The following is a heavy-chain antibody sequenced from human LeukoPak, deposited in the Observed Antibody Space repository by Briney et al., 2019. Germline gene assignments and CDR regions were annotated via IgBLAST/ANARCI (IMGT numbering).Heavy chain of an antibody. V-gene: IGHV3-15*01. CDR1: GFTFSNAW. CDR2: IKSKTEGGTT. CDR3: TTKYYYDSSGYYSVY. Sequence: GGSLRLSCAASGFTFSNAWMSWVRQAPGKGLEWVGRIKSKTEGGTTDYDAPVKGRFTISRDDSKNTLYLQMNSLKTEGTAVYYCTTKYYYDSSGYYSVYWGQGTLVTVSS. D-gene: IGHD3-22*01. J-gene: IGHJ4*02.